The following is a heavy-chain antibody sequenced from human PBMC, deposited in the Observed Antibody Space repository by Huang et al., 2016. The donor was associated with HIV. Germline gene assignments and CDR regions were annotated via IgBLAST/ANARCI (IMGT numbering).Heavy chain of an antibody. CDR1: GGSVHSGYYY. Sequence: QLQLQESGPGLVRPSETLSLTCSVSGGSVHSGYYYWGWIRQPPGKGLEWIASVFYVGNTFYNPPLKSRVSMSVDTSKKRFSLNLSSVTAADTAVYFCARLPFDYVWGTQRQTALDELDVWGQGTMVTVSS. V-gene: IGHV4-39*01. J-gene: IGHJ3*01. CDR3: ARLPFDYVWGTQRQTALDELDV. CDR2: VFYVGNT. D-gene: IGHD3-16*01.